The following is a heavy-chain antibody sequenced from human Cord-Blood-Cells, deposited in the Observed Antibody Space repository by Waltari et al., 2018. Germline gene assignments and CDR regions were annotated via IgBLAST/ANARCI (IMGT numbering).Heavy chain of an antibody. V-gene: IGHV3-30*18. Sequence: QVQLVESGGGVVQPGRSLRLSCAASGFTFSSYGMHWVRQAPGKGLEWVAVISYDGSNKYYTDSVKGRFTISRDNSKNTLYLQMNSLRAEETAVYYCAKDTDDFWSGYLDYWGQGTLVTVSS. J-gene: IGHJ4*02. CDR1: GFTFSSYG. D-gene: IGHD3-3*01. CDR3: AKDTDDFWSGYLDY. CDR2: ISYDGSNK.